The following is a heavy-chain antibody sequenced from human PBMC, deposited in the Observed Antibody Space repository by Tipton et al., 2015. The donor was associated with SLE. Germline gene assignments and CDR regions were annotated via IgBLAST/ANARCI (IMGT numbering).Heavy chain of an antibody. CDR3: ARRAAMDY. Sequence: TLSLTCAVYGGPFSGYYWSWIRQPPGKGLEWIGEINHSGSTNYNPSLKSRVTISVDTSKNQFSLKLSSVTAADTAVYYCARRAAMDYWGQGTLVTVSS. V-gene: IGHV4-34*01. J-gene: IGHJ4*02. CDR2: INHSGST. D-gene: IGHD2-2*01. CDR1: GGPFSGYY.